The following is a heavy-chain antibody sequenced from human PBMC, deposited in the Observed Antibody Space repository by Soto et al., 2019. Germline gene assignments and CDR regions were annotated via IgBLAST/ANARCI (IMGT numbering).Heavy chain of an antibody. V-gene: IGHV3-74*01. CDR3: AGRRGTVKYGGAFDV. D-gene: IGHD1-1*01. CDR2: INSDGSST. Sequence: GGSLRLSCAASGFTFSSYGMHWVRQAPWKGLVWVSRINSDGSSTSYADSVKGRFTISRDNANNTLYLQMNRLRAEDTAVYYFAGRRGTVKYGGAFDVWGQGTMVTVSS. J-gene: IGHJ3*01. CDR1: GFTFSSYG.